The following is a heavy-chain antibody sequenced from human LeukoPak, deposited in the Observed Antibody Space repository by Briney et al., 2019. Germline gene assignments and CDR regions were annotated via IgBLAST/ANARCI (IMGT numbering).Heavy chain of an antibody. V-gene: IGHV4-59*01. J-gene: IGHJ3*02. Sequence: PSETLSLTCTVSGAPISSYYWSWIRPPQGKGLGWIGNVFYSGSTNYNPTLESRVTISVDTSKNQFSLKLSSVTAVDTAVYYWARDLAYGSSLRGVFDIWGQGTMVIVSS. CDR2: VFYSGST. CDR1: GAPISSYY. D-gene: IGHD6-13*01. CDR3: ARDLAYGSSLRGVFDI.